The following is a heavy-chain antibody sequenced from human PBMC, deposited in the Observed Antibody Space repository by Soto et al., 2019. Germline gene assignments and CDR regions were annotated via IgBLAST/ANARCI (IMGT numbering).Heavy chain of an antibody. Sequence: GGSLRLSCTTSGFTFNTYGRHWVRQAPGKGLEWVAIIWYDGSNKYYADSVKGRFTISRDNSKNTLYLQMNSLRAEDTALYYCARSDCTGAYCYSWPFNYGVDVWGQGTTVTV. J-gene: IGHJ6*02. CDR2: IWYDGSNK. CDR3: ARSDCTGAYCYSWPFNYGVDV. D-gene: IGHD2-21*02. CDR1: GFTFNTYG. V-gene: IGHV3-33*08.